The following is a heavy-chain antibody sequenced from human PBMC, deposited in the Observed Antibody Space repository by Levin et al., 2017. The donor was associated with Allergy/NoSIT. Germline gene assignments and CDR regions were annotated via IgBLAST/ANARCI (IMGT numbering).Heavy chain of an antibody. CDR3: ARGLYGSGSYVHAFDI. V-gene: IGHV3-53*01. CDR1: GFTVSNSY. J-gene: IGHJ3*02. CDR2: VYSGGTT. D-gene: IGHD3-10*01. Sequence: GGSLRLSCAASGFTVSNSYMTWVRQTPGKGLEWVSVVYSGGTTYHADSVKGRFTISRDNSKNTLYLQMNNLRAEDTGVYYCARGLYGSGSYVHAFDIWGQGTMVTVSS.